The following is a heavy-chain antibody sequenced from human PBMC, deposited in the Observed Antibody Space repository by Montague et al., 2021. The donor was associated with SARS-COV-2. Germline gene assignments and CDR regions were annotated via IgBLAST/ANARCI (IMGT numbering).Heavy chain of an antibody. CDR3: ARPGGRTGTTSIYYVY. V-gene: IGHV4-39*01. D-gene: IGHD1-1*01. CDR2: IYYSGNT. J-gene: IGHJ4*02. Sequence: SETLSLTCTVSGGSISSTSYYWGWIRRPPGKGLEWLGSIYYSGNTYYNPSLKSRVTISVDTSKNQFSLKLSSVTAADTAVYYCARPGGRTGTTSIYYVYWGQGALVTVSS. CDR1: GGSISSTSYY.